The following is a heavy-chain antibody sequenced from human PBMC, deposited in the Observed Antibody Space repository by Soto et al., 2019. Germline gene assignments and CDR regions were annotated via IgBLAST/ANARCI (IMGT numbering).Heavy chain of an antibody. CDR2: IIGTGDNT. CDR3: VKDRAFRTVASADQ. CDR1: GFTFRSYA. D-gene: IGHD6-19*01. J-gene: IGHJ4*02. V-gene: IGHV3-23*01. Sequence: EVYLLESGGGLVQRGGSLRLSCTVSGFTFRSYAMNWVRQAPGGGLEWVSNIIGTGDNTYYADSVKGRFTISRDNSQNTLFLQMDRLRVEDTATYYCVKDRAFRTVASADQWGQGTLVTVSS.